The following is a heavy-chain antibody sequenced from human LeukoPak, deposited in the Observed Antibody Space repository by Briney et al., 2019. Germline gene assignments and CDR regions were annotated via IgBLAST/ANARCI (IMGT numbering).Heavy chain of an antibody. J-gene: IGHJ5*02. D-gene: IGHD2-2*01. CDR2: IIPIFGTA. V-gene: IGHV1-69*05. CDR1: GYTFTSYD. CDR3: ARKVLDCSSTSSPYSSSCPDGYNWFDP. Sequence: VASVKVSCKASGYTFTSYDINWVRQATGQGLEWMGGIIPIFGTANYAQKFQGRVTITTDESTSTAYMELSSLRSEDTAVYYCARKVLDCSSTSSPYSSSCPDGYNWFDPWGQGTLVTVSS.